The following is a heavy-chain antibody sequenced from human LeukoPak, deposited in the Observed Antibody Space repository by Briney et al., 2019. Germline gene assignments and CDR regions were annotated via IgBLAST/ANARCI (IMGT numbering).Heavy chain of an antibody. Sequence: GGSLRLSCAASGFTFSSYAMSWVRQAPGKGLEWVSAISGSGGSTYYANSVKGRFTISRDNSKNTLYLQMNSLRAEDTAVYYVSVFVRGVTSFDYWGQGTLVTVSS. CDR3: SVFVRGVTSFDY. J-gene: IGHJ4*02. V-gene: IGHV3-23*01. CDR2: ISGSGGST. D-gene: IGHD3-10*01. CDR1: GFTFSSYA.